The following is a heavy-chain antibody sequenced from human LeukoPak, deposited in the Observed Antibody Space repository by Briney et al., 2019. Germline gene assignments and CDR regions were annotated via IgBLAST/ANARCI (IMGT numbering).Heavy chain of an antibody. J-gene: IGHJ4*01. CDR2: INSDGRST. CDR3: ARVAAMTGTVIDC. CDR1: GFTFSSYW. D-gene: IGHD6-19*01. V-gene: IGHV3-74*01. Sequence: QAGGSLRLSCAASGFTFSSYWMHWVRQAPGNGLVWVARINSDGRSTSYADSVKGRFTISRDNAKNSLFLQLNSLRAEDAAVYYCARVAAMTGTVIDCWGQEPWSPSPQ.